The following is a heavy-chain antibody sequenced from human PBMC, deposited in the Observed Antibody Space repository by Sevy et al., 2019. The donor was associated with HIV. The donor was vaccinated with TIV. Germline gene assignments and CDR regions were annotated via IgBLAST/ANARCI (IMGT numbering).Heavy chain of an antibody. CDR1: GFTFSSYS. V-gene: IGHV3-21*01. CDR3: ARPRLGRTDAFDI. Sequence: GGSLRLSCAASGFTFSSYSMNWVRQAPGKGLEWVSSISSSSSYIYYADSVKGRFTISRDNAKNSLYLHMNSLRAEDTAVYYCARPRLGRTDAFDIWGQGTMVTVSS. CDR2: ISSSSSYI. D-gene: IGHD6-6*01. J-gene: IGHJ3*02.